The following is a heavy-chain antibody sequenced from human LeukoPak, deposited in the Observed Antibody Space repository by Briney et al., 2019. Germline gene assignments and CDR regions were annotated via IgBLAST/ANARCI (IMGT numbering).Heavy chain of an antibody. D-gene: IGHD2-15*01. CDR3: ARNVVRWYALYI. V-gene: IGHV1-46*01. CDR1: GYTLTSYY. J-gene: IGHJ3*02. CDR2: IDPSGGRT. Sequence: ASVKVSCKESGYTLTSYYMHWVRQAPGQGLEWMGIIDPSGGRTSYAQKFQGRVTMTRDTSTSTADRDLRSLRSEDTAVEYSARNVVRWYALYIGGQGKRNPVST.